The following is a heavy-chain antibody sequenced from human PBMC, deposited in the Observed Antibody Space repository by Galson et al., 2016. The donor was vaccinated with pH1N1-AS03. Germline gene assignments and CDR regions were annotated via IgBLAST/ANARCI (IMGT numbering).Heavy chain of an antibody. V-gene: IGHV1-69*05. CDR1: GGTFSNYA. CDR3: AGRQNGRHYDFWSGARGFDS. J-gene: IGHJ4*02. D-gene: IGHD3-3*01. Sequence: SVKVSCKASGGTFSNYAISWVRQAPGQGLEWLGGFIPVFNTAKYEQKFQGRVTITTDESTSTAYMEVRSRRSEDTAVYYCAGRQNGRHYDFWSGARGFDSWGQGTLVTVSS. CDR2: FIPVFNTA.